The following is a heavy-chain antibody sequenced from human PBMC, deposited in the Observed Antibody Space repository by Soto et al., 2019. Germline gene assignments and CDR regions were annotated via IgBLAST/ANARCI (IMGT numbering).Heavy chain of an antibody. CDR3: VKDAGWLQFMY. J-gene: IGHJ4*02. CDR2: ISSNGGST. Sequence: PGGSLRLSCSASGFTFSSYAMHWVRQAPGKGLENVSAISSNGGSTYYADTVKGRFTISRDNSKNTLYLQMSSLRAEDTAVYYCVKDAGWLQFMYWGQGTLVTVSS. CDR1: GFTFSSYA. D-gene: IGHD5-12*01. V-gene: IGHV3-64D*08.